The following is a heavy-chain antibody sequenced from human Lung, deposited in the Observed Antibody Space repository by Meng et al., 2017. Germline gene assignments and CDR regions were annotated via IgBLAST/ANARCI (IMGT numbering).Heavy chain of an antibody. CDR2: IIDSGST. CDR3: VRRTYSSGWYFDY. V-gene: IGHV4-34*02. J-gene: IGHJ4*02. CDR1: GGSFSGYY. D-gene: IGHD6-19*01. Sequence: QWQLQQWGAGLLKPSATLSLTCAVYGGSFSGYYWSWIRQPPGKGLEWIGEIIDSGSTNYNPSLKSRVTISVDTSKNQFSLRVTSVTAADRAVYYCVRRTYSSGWYFDYWGQGTLVTVSS.